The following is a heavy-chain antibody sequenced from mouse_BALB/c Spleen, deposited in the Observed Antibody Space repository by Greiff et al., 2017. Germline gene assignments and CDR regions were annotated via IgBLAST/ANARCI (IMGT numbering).Heavy chain of an antibody. CDR3: ANYYGSSPWFAY. J-gene: IGHJ3*01. CDR1: GYAFSSSW. D-gene: IGHD1-1*01. V-gene: IGHV1-80*01. Sequence: QVQLQQSGAELVRPGSSVKISCKASGYAFSSSWMNWVKQRPGQGLEWIGQIYPGDGDTNYNGKFKGKATLTADKSSSTAYMQLSSLTSEDSAVYFCANYYGSSPWFAYWGQGTLVTVSA. CDR2: IYPGDGDT.